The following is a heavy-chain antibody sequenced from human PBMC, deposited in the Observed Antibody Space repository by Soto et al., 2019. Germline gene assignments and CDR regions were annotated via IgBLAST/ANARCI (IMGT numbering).Heavy chain of an antibody. CDR3: ARGDGDHYDGNGYLDLH. J-gene: IGHJ4*02. CDR2: IKSDGSGT. CDR1: GFTFSSYW. D-gene: IGHD3-22*01. Sequence: EVQLVESGGGLVQPGESLTLSCAASGFTFSSYWMHWVRQAPGKGLVWVSRIKSDGSGTYYADSVKGRLTISRDNARNTLYLQMNSLRVEDTAVYFCARGDGDHYDGNGYLDLHWGQGTLVSVSS. V-gene: IGHV3-74*01.